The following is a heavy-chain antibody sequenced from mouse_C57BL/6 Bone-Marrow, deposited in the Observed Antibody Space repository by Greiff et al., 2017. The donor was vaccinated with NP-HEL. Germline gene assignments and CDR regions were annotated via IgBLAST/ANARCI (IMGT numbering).Heavy chain of an antibody. V-gene: IGHV5-9-1*02. Sequence: EVQLQQSGEGLVKPGGSLKLSCAASGFTFSSYAMSWVRQTPEKRLEWVAYISSGGDYIYYADTVKGRFTISRDNARNTLYLQMSSLKSEDTAMYYCTREKLGFAYWGQGTLVTVSA. CDR1: GFTFSSYA. CDR3: TREKLGFAY. J-gene: IGHJ3*01. CDR2: ISSGGDYI. D-gene: IGHD4-1*01.